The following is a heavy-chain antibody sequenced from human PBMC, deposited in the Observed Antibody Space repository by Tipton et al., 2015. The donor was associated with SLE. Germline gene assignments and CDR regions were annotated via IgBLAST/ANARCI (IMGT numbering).Heavy chain of an antibody. CDR1: GYTFIVYN. V-gene: IGHV1-2*06. CDR2: INPNTGDT. CDR3: AGQVGHRILSFDD. J-gene: IGHJ4*02. D-gene: IGHD2/OR15-2a*01. Sequence: QSGAEVKKPGASVRVSCKASGYTFIVYNIYWVRQAPGQGLEWMGRINPNTGDTNYAQKFQDRVTMTRDTSISTVYLELDSLISDDTALYYCAGQVGHRILSFDDWGQGTLVTVSS.